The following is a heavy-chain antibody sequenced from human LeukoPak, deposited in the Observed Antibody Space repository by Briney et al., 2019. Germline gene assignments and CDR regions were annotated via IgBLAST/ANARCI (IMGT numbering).Heavy chain of an antibody. J-gene: IGHJ6*03. Sequence: ASVKVSCKASGYTFTSYGISWVRQAPGQGLEWMGWISAYNGNTNYAQKLQGRVTMTTDTSTSTAYMELRSLRSDDPAVYYCARDSFRGVVVPAIFGVVTPFSSGYYYYYMDVWGKGTTVTVSS. CDR3: ARDSFRGVVVPAIFGVVTPFSSGYYYYYMDV. D-gene: IGHD3-3*01. CDR2: ISAYNGNT. V-gene: IGHV1-18*01. CDR1: GYTFTSYG.